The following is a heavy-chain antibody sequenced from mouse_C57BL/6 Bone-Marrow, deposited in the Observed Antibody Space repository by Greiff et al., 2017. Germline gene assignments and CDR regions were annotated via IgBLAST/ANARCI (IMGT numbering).Heavy chain of an antibody. Sequence: VQLQQSGAELARPGASVKLSCKASGYTFTNYGISWVTQSTGQGLEWIGEIYPRSGNTYSNEQFKGKATLTADKSTSTAYMELRSLTSEDSAVYFCARAITTVVARAYWGQGTTLTVSS. D-gene: IGHD1-1*01. CDR1: GYTFTNYG. CDR2: IYPRSGNT. J-gene: IGHJ2*01. CDR3: ARAITTVVARAY. V-gene: IGHV1-81*01.